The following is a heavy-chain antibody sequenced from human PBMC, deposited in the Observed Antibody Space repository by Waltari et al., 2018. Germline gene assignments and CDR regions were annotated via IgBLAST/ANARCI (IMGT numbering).Heavy chain of an antibody. CDR2: MNPNSGNT. Sequence: QVQLVQSGAEVTKPGASVKVSCKASGYTFTSYDIHWVRQATGQGLEWMGWMNPNSGNTGYAKKFQGRVTITRNTSISTAYMELSSLRSEDTAVYYCARGLRFLEWRLIYWGQGTLVTVSS. CDR1: GYTFTSYD. J-gene: IGHJ4*02. V-gene: IGHV1-8*03. D-gene: IGHD3-3*01. CDR3: ARGLRFLEWRLIY.